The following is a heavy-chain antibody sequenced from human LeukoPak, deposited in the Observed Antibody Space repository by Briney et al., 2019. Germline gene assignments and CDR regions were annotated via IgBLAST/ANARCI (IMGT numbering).Heavy chain of an antibody. J-gene: IGHJ5*02. V-gene: IGHV3-23*01. Sequence: GGSLRLSCAASGFTFSSYGMSWVRQAPGKGLEWVSAISGSGGSTYYADSVKGRFTISRDNSKNTLYLQMNSLRSDDTAVYYCARDATLWFGEGTNWFGPWGQGTLVTVSS. CDR1: GFTFSSYG. CDR3: ARDATLWFGEGTNWFGP. CDR2: ISGSGGST. D-gene: IGHD3-10*01.